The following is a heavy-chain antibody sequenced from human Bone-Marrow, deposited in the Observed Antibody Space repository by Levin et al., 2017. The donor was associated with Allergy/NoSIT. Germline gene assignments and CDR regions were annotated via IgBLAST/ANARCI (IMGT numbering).Heavy chain of an antibody. CDR2: IYSTDDT. V-gene: IGHV4-38-2*01. CDR3: ASRTTVAGHSFDF. Sequence: SQTLSLTCAVSGYLINSAYYWAWIRQIPGKGLEWVGTIYSTDDTYFNPSLNNRATISRDTSQNQFSLKVTTVTAADTAVYYCASRTTVAGHSFDFWGQGALVTVSS. D-gene: IGHD6-19*01. J-gene: IGHJ4*02. CDR1: GYLINSAYY.